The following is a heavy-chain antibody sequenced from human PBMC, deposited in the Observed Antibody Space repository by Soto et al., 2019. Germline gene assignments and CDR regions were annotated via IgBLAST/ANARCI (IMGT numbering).Heavy chain of an antibody. Sequence: QVQLVQSGAEVKKPGASVKVSCKASGYAFTSYYMHWVRLAPGQGLEWMGIINLDGGGTSYAQKFQGRVIMTRDTSTSTVFMDMSSLRSEDTAVYYCAVGGNYLSLDVWGQGTTVTVSS. CDR3: AVGGNYLSLDV. CDR2: INLDGGGT. V-gene: IGHV1-46*01. D-gene: IGHD4-4*01. J-gene: IGHJ6*02. CDR1: GYAFTSYY.